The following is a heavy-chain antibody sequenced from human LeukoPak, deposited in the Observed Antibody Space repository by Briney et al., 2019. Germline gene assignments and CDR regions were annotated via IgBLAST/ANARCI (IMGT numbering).Heavy chain of an antibody. Sequence: ASVKVSCKASGYTFTSYYMHWVRQAPGQGLEWMGIINPSGGSTSYAQKFQGRVTMTRDTSTSTVYMELSSQRSEDTAVYYCARALILVRPHAITMDVLGYWGQGTLVTVSS. CDR2: INPSGGST. D-gene: IGHD3-10*01. CDR1: GYTFTSYY. CDR3: ARALILVRPHAITMDVLGY. J-gene: IGHJ4*02. V-gene: IGHV1-46*01.